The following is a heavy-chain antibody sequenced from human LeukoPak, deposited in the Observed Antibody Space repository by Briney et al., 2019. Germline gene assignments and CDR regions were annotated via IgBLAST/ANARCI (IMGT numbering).Heavy chain of an antibody. D-gene: IGHD4/OR15-4a*01. V-gene: IGHV3-21*01. CDR1: GFTFSSYS. CDR3: ARDPFAKDGMDV. J-gene: IGHJ6*02. Sequence: GGSLRLSCAASGFTFSSYSMNWVRQAPGKGLEWVSSISSSSSYIYYADSVKGRFTISRDNAKNSLYLQMNSLRAEDTAVCYCARDPFAKDGMDVWGQGTTVTVSS. CDR2: ISSSSSYI.